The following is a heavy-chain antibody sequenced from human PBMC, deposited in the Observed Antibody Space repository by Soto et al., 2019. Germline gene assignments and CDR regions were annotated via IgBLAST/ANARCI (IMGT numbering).Heavy chain of an antibody. CDR3: ARGGLVISRFDY. CDR1: GGSISSYY. V-gene: IGHV4-59*01. CDR2: IYYSGST. Sequence: QVQLQESGPGLVKPSETLSLTCTVSGGSISSYYWSWIRQPPGKGLEWIGYIYYSGSTNYNPSLKSRVTISVDTSKNQFSLKLSSVTAADTAVYYCARGGLVISRFDYWGQGTLVTVSS. J-gene: IGHJ4*02. D-gene: IGHD3-9*01.